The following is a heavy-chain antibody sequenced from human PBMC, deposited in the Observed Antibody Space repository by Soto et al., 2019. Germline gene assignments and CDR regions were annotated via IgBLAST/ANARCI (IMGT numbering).Heavy chain of an antibody. J-gene: IGHJ4*02. V-gene: IGHV4-30-4*01. CDR2: IYYSGST. CDR1: GGSISSGDYY. D-gene: IGHD3-3*01. Sequence: PSETLSLTWTVSGGSISSGDYYWSWIRQPPGKGLEWIGYIYYSGSTYYNPSLKSRVTISVDTSKNQFSLKLSSVTAADTAVYYCARDGLRFLEWSSYWGQGTLVTVSS. CDR3: ARDGLRFLEWSSY.